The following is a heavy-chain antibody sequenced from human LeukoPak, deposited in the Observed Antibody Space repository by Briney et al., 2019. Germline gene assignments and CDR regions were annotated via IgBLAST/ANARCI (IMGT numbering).Heavy chain of an antibody. CDR3: ARIVVVPAAAPDAFDI. D-gene: IGHD2-2*01. V-gene: IGHV4-30-4*08. CDR2: IYYSGST. CDR1: GGSISSGDYY. J-gene: IGHJ3*02. Sequence: PSQTLSLTCTVSGGSISSGDYYWSWIRQPPGKGLEWIGYIYYSGSTYYNPSLKSRVTISVDTSKNQFSLKLSSVTAADTAVYYCARIVVVPAAAPDAFDIWGQGTMVTVSS.